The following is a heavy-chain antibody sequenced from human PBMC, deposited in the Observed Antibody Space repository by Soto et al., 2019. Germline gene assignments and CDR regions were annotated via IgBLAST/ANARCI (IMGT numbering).Heavy chain of an antibody. CDR3: ARGVGAKYYYGMDV. J-gene: IGHJ6*02. CDR2: ISYDGSNK. Sequence: PGGSLRLSCAASGVTFSSYAMHWVRQAPGKGLEWVAVISYDGSNKYYADSVKGRFTISRDNSKNTLYLQMNSLRAEDTAVYYCARGVGAKYYYGMDVWGQGTTVTVSS. V-gene: IGHV3-30-3*01. CDR1: GVTFSSYA. D-gene: IGHD1-26*01.